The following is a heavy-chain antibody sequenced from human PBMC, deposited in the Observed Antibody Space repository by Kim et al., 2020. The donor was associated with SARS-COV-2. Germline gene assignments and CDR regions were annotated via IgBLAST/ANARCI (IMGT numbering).Heavy chain of an antibody. Sequence: GGSLRLSCAASGFTVSSNYMSWVRQAPGKGLEWVSVIYSGGSTYYADSVKGRFTISRDNSKNTLYLQMNSLRAEDTAVYYCARVVLGQYPPNWFDPWGQGTLVTVSS. V-gene: IGHV3-53*01. D-gene: IGHD6-6*01. CDR2: IYSGGST. CDR3: ARVVLGQYPPNWFDP. CDR1: GFTVSSNY. J-gene: IGHJ5*02.